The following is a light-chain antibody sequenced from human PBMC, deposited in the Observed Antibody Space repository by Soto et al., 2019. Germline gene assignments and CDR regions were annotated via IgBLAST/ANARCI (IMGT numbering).Light chain of an antibody. CDR3: GIYTRSLHDAGPGTRLPV. Sequence: QSVLAQPASVSGSPGQSITISCTGTSSDVGGYNYVSWYQQHPGKAPKLMIYDVSNRPSGVSNRFSGSKSGNTASLTISGLHFEDKDKDTTGIYTRSLHDAGPGTRLPVF. CDR2: DVS. CDR1: SSDVGGYNY. V-gene: IGLV2-14*01. J-gene: IGLJ2*01.